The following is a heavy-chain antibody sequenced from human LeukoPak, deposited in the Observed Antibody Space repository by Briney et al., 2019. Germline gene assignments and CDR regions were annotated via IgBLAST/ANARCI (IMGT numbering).Heavy chain of an antibody. D-gene: IGHD1-26*01. Sequence: ASVKVSCKASGYSFTSHYMHWVRQAPGQGLEWLGLINPSGSSALYAQKFQGRVTMTRDMSTTTDYMELSSLRSEDTAVYYCARDNSVGDVAWWFDPWGQGTLVTVSS. V-gene: IGHV1-46*01. CDR1: GYSFTSHY. CDR2: INPSGSSA. J-gene: IGHJ5*02. CDR3: ARDNSVGDVAWWFDP.